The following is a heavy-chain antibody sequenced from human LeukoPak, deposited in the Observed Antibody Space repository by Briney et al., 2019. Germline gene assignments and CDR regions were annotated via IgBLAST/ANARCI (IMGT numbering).Heavy chain of an antibody. CDR2: INHSGST. J-gene: IGHJ4*02. V-gene: IGHV4-39*01. CDR3: ARGENDSSGYYFDY. CDR1: GGSISSGGYY. D-gene: IGHD3-22*01. Sequence: PSETLSLTCTVSGGSISSGGYYWSWIRQPPGKGLEWIGEINHSGSTSYNPSLKSRVAISVDPSKNQFSLELSSVTAADTAVYYCARGENDSSGYYFDYWGQGTLVTVS.